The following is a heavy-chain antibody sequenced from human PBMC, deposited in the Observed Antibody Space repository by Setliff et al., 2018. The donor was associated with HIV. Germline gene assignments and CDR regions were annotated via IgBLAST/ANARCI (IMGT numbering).Heavy chain of an antibody. J-gene: IGHJ5*02. V-gene: IGHV1-2*02. CDR3: ARGGALSGFFFPNWLDP. CDR1: GYTLTEVS. CDR2: INPHSGNT. D-gene: IGHD6-19*01. Sequence: ASVKVSCKISGYTLTEVSMHWVRLAPGLGLEWMGWINPHSGNTDFAQRFQGRITMTRDTSINTVYMDLSRLTSDDTGIYYCARGGALSGFFFPNWLDPWGQGTLVTVSS.